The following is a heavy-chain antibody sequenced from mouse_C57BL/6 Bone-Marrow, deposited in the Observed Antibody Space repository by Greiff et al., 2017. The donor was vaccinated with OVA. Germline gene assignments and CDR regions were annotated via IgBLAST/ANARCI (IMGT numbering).Heavy chain of an antibody. CDR1: GYSFTSGYY. J-gene: IGHJ1*03. CDR3: ARVGYYAHWYFDV. CDR2: ISYDGSN. Sequence: EVQLQESGPGLVKPSQSLSLTCSVTGYSFTSGYYWNWIRQFPGNKLEWMGYISYDGSNNYNPSLKNRISFPRDTSKNQFFLKLNSVTTEDTATYYCARVGYYAHWYFDVWGTGTTVTVSS. V-gene: IGHV3-6*01. D-gene: IGHD1-1*02.